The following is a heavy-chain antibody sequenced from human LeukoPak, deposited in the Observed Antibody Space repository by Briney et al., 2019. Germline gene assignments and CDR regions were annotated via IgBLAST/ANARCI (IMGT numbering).Heavy chain of an antibody. J-gene: IGHJ6*02. CDR2: IRYDGSNK. Sequence: GGSLRLSCAASGFTFSSYGMHWARQAPGKGLEWVAFIRYDGSNKYYADSVKGRFTISRDNSKNTLYLQMNSLRAEDTAVYYCAKDTDSSSWYMVSYYYYGMDVWGQGTTVTVSS. CDR3: AKDTDSSSWYMVSYYYYGMDV. CDR1: GFTFSSYG. D-gene: IGHD6-13*01. V-gene: IGHV3-30*02.